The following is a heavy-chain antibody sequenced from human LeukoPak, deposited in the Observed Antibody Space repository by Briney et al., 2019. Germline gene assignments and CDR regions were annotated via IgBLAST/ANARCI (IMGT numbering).Heavy chain of an antibody. Sequence: ASVKVSCKASGYTFTGYYMHWVRQAPGQGLEWMGRINPNSGGTNYAQKFQGRVTMTRDTSISTAYMELSRLRSDDTAVYYCAVGVAAYYDAFDIWGQGTMVTVSS. J-gene: IGHJ3*02. CDR2: INPNSGGT. CDR1: GYTFTGYY. CDR3: AVGVAAYYDAFDI. V-gene: IGHV1-2*06. D-gene: IGHD2-15*01.